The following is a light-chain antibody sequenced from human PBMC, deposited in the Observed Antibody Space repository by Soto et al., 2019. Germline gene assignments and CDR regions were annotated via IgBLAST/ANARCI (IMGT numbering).Light chain of an antibody. V-gene: IGLV2-11*01. J-gene: IGLJ1*01. CDR2: DVS. CDR3: CSYAGSAYV. Sequence: QSALTQPRSVSGSPGQSVTISCTGTSTDVGGYNYVSWYQQHPGKAPNLMIYDVSQRPSGVPDRFSGSKSGNTASLTISGLQAEDEADYYCCSYAGSAYVFGSGTKVTVL. CDR1: STDVGGYNY.